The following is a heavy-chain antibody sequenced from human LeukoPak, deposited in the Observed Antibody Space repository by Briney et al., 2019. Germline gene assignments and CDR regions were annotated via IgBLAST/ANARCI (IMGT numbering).Heavy chain of an antibody. Sequence: ASVTVSCKASGYTFTDYYMNWVRQAPGQGLAWMGWIHPNSGGTNYAQKFQGRVTMTRDTSISTAYMELSRLTSDDTAVYYCGRKSAARKTSEFDYWGQGTLVTVSS. CDR1: GYTFTDYY. CDR2: IHPNSGGT. CDR3: GRKSAARKTSEFDY. V-gene: IGHV1-2*02. J-gene: IGHJ4*02. D-gene: IGHD6-6*01.